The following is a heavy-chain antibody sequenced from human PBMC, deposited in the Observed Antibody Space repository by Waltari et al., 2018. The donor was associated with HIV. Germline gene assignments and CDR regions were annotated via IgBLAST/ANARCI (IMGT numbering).Heavy chain of an antibody. V-gene: IGHV3-49*04. CDR1: GFNFGDHV. CDR3: SRGLPSDV. J-gene: IGHJ6*02. CDR2: IRSKAYGGTT. D-gene: IGHD2-21*02. Sequence: EVEVMETGGGLVQPGQSLRLSCTVSGFNFGDHVMNWVRQAPGKGLEWIGLIRSKAYGGTTEYAASVKGRFTISRDDSKSVAFLQMNSLETEDTAVYYCSRGLPSDVWGQGTTVAVSS.